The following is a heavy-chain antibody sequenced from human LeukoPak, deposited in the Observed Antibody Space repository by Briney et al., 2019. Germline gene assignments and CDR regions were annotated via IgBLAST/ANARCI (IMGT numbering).Heavy chain of an antibody. V-gene: IGHV3-48*03. Sequence: GGSLRLSCAASGFTFSSYEMNWVRQAPGKGLEWVSYISSSGSTIYYADSVKGRFTISRDNAKNSLYLQMNSLRAEDTAVYYCARDHYDYVWGSYRYNRSSAFDIWGQGTMVTVSS. CDR3: ARDHYDYVWGSYRYNRSSAFDI. CDR1: GFTFSSYE. CDR2: ISSSGSTI. J-gene: IGHJ3*02. D-gene: IGHD3-16*02.